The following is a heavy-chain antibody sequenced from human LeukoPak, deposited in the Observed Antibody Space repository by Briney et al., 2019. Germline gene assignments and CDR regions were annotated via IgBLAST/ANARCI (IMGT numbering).Heavy chain of an antibody. V-gene: IGHV1-2*02. CDR1: GYTFTGYY. Sequence: GASVKVSCKASGYTFTGYYMHWVRQAPGQGLEWMGWINPNSGGTNYAQKFQGRVTMTRDTSISTAYMELSRLRSDDTAVYYCARSEYLGYCSSTSCYPVPYWGQGTLVTVSS. J-gene: IGHJ4*02. D-gene: IGHD2-2*01. CDR2: INPNSGGT. CDR3: ARSEYLGYCSSTSCYPVPY.